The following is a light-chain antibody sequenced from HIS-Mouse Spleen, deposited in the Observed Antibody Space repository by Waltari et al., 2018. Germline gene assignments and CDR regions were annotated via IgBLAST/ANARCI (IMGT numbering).Light chain of an antibody. J-gene: IGLJ1*01. V-gene: IGLV1-47*01. CDR3: SSYTSSSTPYV. CDR2: RNN. Sequence: QSVLTQPPSASGTPGQRVTISCSGSSSNIGSNYVYWYQQLPGTAPKLLIYRNNERTSGVPDRFSGSKSGTSASLAISGLRSEDEADYYCSSYTSSSTPYVFGTGTKVTVL. CDR1: SSNIGSNY.